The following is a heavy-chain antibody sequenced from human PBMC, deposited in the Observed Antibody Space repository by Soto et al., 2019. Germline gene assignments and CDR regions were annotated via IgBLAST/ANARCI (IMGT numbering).Heavy chain of an antibody. CDR3: ARDLRWQQLVYFDY. V-gene: IGHV4-34*01. D-gene: IGHD6-13*01. Sequence: SETLSLTCAVYGGSLSDYYWSWIRQPPGKGLEWIGEINHSGSTNYNPSLKSRVTISVDTSKNQFSLKLSSVTAADTAVYYCARDLRWQQLVYFDYWGQGTLVTVSS. CDR2: INHSGST. J-gene: IGHJ4*02. CDR1: GGSLSDYY.